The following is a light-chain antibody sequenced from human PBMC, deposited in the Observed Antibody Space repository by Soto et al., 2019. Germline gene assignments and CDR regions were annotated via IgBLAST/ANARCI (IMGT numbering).Light chain of an antibody. CDR2: YDN. CDR1: RIGRKS. CDR3: QVWDSSSDHYV. Sequence: SYELTQPPSESVAPGETASISCWGDRIGRKSVHWYQQKPGQAPVLVMYYDNDRPSEIPERFSGFNSGNTATLDISGVEAGDEADYYCQVWDSSSDHYVFGPGTKLTVL. V-gene: IGLV3-21*04. J-gene: IGLJ1*01.